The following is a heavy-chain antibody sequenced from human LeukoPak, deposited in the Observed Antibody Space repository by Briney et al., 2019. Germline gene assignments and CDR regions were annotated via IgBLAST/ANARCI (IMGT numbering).Heavy chain of an antibody. CDR3: ARDVSGSSSWYVHSYYYYYYMDV. D-gene: IGHD6-13*01. J-gene: IGHJ6*03. CDR1: GYTFTSYA. Sequence: ASVKVSCKASGYTFTSYAMNWVRQAPGQGLEWMGWINTNTGNPTYAQGFTGRFVFSLDTSVSTAYLQISSLKAEDTAVYYCARDVSGSSSWYVHSYYYYYYMDVWGKGTTVTVSS. CDR2: INTNTGNP. V-gene: IGHV7-4-1*02.